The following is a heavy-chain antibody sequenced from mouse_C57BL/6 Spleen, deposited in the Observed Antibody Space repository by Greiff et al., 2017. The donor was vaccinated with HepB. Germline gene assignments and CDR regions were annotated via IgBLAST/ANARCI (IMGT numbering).Heavy chain of an antibody. CDR2: ISDGGSYT. V-gene: IGHV5-4*01. CDR3: TRESSMVTRYFDY. Sequence: EVKLVESGGGLVKPGGSLKLSCAASGFTFSSYAMSWVRQTTDKRLEWVATISDGGSYTYYPDNVKGRFTISRDNAKNNLYLQMSHLKSEDTAMYNSTRESSMVTRYFDYWGQGTTLTVSS. CDR1: GFTFSSYA. J-gene: IGHJ2*01. D-gene: IGHD2-2*01.